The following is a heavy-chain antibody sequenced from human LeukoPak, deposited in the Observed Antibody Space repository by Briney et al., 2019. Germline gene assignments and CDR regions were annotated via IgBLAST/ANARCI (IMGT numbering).Heavy chain of an antibody. J-gene: IGHJ3*02. CDR3: TRDQRKYCSRTTCFVFDI. CDR1: GFTFSSYA. V-gene: IGHV3-30*09. Sequence: GGSLRLSCAASGFTFSSYAMHWVRQAPGKGLEWVAAISYDGSNKYYADSVKGRFAVSRDNSKKTLYLQLNSLRAEDTAVYYCTRDQRKYCSRTTCFVFDIWGQGTVVSVSS. CDR2: ISYDGSNK. D-gene: IGHD2-2*01.